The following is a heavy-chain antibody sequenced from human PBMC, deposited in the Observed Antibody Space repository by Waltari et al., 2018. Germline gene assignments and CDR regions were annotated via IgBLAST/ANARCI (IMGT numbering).Heavy chain of an antibody. Sequence: QVHLQESGPGLVKTSETLSLTCTVSGGSLYSYYWSWVRQPAGKALDWIGHIYPSGSTNYSPSLRSRVTMSVDTSKRQFSLKLSSVTAADTAMYYCARDRYYDSSGYSQSYYYDSWGQGTLVTVSS. CDR3: ARDRYYDSSGYSQSYYYDS. V-gene: IGHV4-4*07. D-gene: IGHD3-22*01. CDR2: IYPSGST. J-gene: IGHJ4*02. CDR1: GGSLYSYY.